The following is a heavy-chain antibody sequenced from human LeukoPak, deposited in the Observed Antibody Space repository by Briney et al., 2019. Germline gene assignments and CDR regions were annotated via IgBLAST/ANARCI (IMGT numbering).Heavy chain of an antibody. CDR1: GFSFSSCA. D-gene: IGHD3-22*01. CDR2: ISGSGDST. V-gene: IGHV3-23*01. Sequence: PGGSLRLSCAASGFSFSSCAMSWVRQAPGKGLGWVSGISGSGDSTDYADSVKGRFTISRDNSKNTLYLQMNSLRAEDTAVYYCAKDPRYYYDSSGSEPDWGQGTLVTVSS. CDR3: AKDPRYYYDSSGSEPD. J-gene: IGHJ4*02.